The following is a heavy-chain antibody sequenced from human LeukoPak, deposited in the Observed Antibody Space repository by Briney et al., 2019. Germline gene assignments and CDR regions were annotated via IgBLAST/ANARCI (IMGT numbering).Heavy chain of an antibody. CDR2: ISYDGSNK. J-gene: IGHJ4*02. V-gene: IGHV3-30*03. Sequence: QAGGSLRLSCAASGFTFSSYWMSWVRQAPGKGLEWVAVISYDGSNKYYADSVKGRFTISRDNSKNTLYLQMNSLRAEDTAVYYCARARDSRGYQFKGFDYWGQGTLVTVSS. CDR1: GFTFSSYW. CDR3: ARARDSRGYQFKGFDY. D-gene: IGHD3-22*01.